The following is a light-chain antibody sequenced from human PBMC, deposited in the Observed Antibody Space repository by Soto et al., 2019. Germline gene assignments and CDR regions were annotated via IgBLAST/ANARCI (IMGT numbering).Light chain of an antibody. CDR1: QSISSY. Sequence: DIQMTQSPSSLSASVGERVTITCRASQSISSYLNWYQQKPGKAPKLLIYAASSLQSGVPSRFSGSGSGTDFTLTISSLQPEDFATYYCQQSYSTPLTFGGGTKVDIK. J-gene: IGKJ4*01. V-gene: IGKV1-39*01. CDR3: QQSYSTPLT. CDR2: AAS.